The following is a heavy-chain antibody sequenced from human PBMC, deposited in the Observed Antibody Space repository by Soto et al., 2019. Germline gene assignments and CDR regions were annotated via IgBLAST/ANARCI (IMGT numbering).Heavy chain of an antibody. CDR2: IIPLFGIA. Sequence: QVQLVQSGAEVKKPGSSVKVSCKASGGTFSQFAVSWVRQAPGQGLGWMGGIIPLFGIAKYAPKFEDRVTIIADDSTNTASMDLSGLRSEDTAVYYCAASGRDVRAYDYKDTEGLDIWGQGTLVTVSS. CDR1: GGTFSQFA. D-gene: IGHD3-10*01. CDR3: AASGRDVRAYDYKDTEGLDI. V-gene: IGHV1-69*12. J-gene: IGHJ3*02.